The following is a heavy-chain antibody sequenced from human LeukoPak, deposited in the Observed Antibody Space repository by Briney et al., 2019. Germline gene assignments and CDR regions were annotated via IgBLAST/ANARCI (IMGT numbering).Heavy chain of an antibody. V-gene: IGHV3-72*01. CDR3: ARGFCGGGSSYSFDY. Sequence: PGGSLRLSCAASGFSFSDHYMDWVRQAPGKGLEWVGRIRNKANSYTTEYAASVKGRFTISRDDSKDSLSLQMNSLKTEDTAVYYCARGFCGGGSSYSFDYGGQGTLVTVSS. CDR1: GFSFSDHY. CDR2: IRNKANSYTT. J-gene: IGHJ4*02. D-gene: IGHD2-15*01.